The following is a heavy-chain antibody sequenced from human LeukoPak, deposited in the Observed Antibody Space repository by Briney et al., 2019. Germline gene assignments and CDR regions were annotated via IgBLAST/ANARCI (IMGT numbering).Heavy chain of an antibody. D-gene: IGHD1-26*01. J-gene: IGHJ4*02. V-gene: IGHV3-30*02. CDR1: GFTFSTYG. CDR2: IRYDGSNK. Sequence: GGSLRLSCAASGFTFSTYGMHWARQAPGKGLEWVAFIRYDGSNKYYADSVKGRFTISRDNSKNTLYLQMNSPRAEDTAVYYCATDIIVGATKGTDYWGQGTLVTVSS. CDR3: ATDIIVGATKGTDY.